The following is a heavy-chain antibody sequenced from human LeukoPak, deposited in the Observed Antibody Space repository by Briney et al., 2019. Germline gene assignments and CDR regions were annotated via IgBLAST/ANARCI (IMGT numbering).Heavy chain of an antibody. J-gene: IGHJ3*02. D-gene: IGHD6-6*01. Sequence: SVKVSCKASGGTFSSYAISWVRPAPGQGLEWRGGIIPIFGTANYAQKFQGRVTITADESTSTAYMELSSLRSEDTAVYYCARESSGVFASSANAFDIWGQGTMVTVSS. V-gene: IGHV1-69*13. CDR1: GGTFSSYA. CDR2: IIPIFGTA. CDR3: ARESSGVFASSANAFDI.